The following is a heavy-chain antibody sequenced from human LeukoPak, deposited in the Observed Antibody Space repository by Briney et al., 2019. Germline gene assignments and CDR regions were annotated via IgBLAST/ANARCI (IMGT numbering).Heavy chain of an antibody. CDR2: IIPIFGTA. Sequence: SVKVSCKASGGTFSSYAISWVRQAPGQGLEWMGGIIPIFGTANYAQKFQGRVTITADESTSTAYMELSSLRSEDTAVYYCARNYSPNYDYVWGSYRYNLGYFDYWGQGTLVTVSS. V-gene: IGHV1-69*13. D-gene: IGHD3-16*02. CDR3: ARNYSPNYDYVWGSYRYNLGYFDY. CDR1: GGTFSSYA. J-gene: IGHJ4*02.